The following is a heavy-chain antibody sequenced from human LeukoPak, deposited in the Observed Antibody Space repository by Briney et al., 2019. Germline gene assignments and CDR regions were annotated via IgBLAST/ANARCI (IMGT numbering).Heavy chain of an antibody. V-gene: IGHV1-18*01. D-gene: IGHD3-22*01. CDR2: ISAYNGNT. J-gene: IGHJ3*02. Sequence: ASVKVTCKASGYTFTSYGISWVRQAPGQGLEWMGWISAYNGNTNYAQKLQGRVTMTTDTSTSTAYMELRSLRSDDTAVYYCARALRAYYDSSGPQAFDIWGQGTMVTVSS. CDR1: GYTFTSYG. CDR3: ARALRAYYDSSGPQAFDI.